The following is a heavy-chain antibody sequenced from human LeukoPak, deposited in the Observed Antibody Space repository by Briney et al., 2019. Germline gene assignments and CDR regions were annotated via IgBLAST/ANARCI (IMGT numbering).Heavy chain of an antibody. V-gene: IGHV4-59*04. CDR1: GGSITNYY. Sequence: SETLSLTCTVSGGSITNYYWSWIRQPPGKGLEWIGSIYHSGSTYYNPSLKSRVTISVDTSKNQFSLKLSSVTAADTAVYYCAGLRFLEWLLGDWGLGTLVTVSS. J-gene: IGHJ4*02. CDR3: AGLRFLEWLLGD. D-gene: IGHD3-3*01. CDR2: IYHSGST.